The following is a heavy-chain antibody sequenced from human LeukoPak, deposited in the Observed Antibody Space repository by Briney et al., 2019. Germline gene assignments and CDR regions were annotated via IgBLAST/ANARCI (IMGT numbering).Heavy chain of an antibody. CDR1: GFTFGSYA. Sequence: GGSLRLSCAASGFTFGSYAMHWVRQAPGKGLEWVAVISYDGSNKYYADSVKGRFTISRDNSKNTLYLQMNSLRAEDTAVYYCAREREKDYYDSSGSGGMDVWGQGTTVTVSS. CDR3: AREREKDYYDSSGSGGMDV. CDR2: ISYDGSNK. V-gene: IGHV3-30-3*01. J-gene: IGHJ6*02. D-gene: IGHD3-22*01.